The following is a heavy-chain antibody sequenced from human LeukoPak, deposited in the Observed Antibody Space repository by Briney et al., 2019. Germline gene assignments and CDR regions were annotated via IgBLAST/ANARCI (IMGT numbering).Heavy chain of an antibody. Sequence: SETLSLTCTVSGGSISSSSYYWGWIRQPPGKGLEWIGSMSYSGSTYYNPSLKSRVTIAVDTSKTQFSLKLSSVTAADTAVYYCARFYTTSQYGSGYMDVWGKGTTVTVSS. J-gene: IGHJ6*03. CDR1: GGSISSSSYY. V-gene: IGHV4-39*01. D-gene: IGHD3-10*01. CDR3: ARFYTTSQYGSGYMDV. CDR2: MSYSGST.